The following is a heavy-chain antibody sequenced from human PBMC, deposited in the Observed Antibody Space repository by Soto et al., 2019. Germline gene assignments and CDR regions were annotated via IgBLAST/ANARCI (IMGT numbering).Heavy chain of an antibody. CDR2: IYYSGST. Sequence: SETLSLTCTVSGGSISSYYWSWIRQPPGKGLEWIGYIYYSGSTNYNPSLKSRVTISVDTSKNQFSLKLSSVTAADTAVYYCATSQYYYYGMDVWGQGTTVTVSS. V-gene: IGHV4-59*01. CDR3: ATSQYYYYGMDV. J-gene: IGHJ6*02. CDR1: GGSISSYY.